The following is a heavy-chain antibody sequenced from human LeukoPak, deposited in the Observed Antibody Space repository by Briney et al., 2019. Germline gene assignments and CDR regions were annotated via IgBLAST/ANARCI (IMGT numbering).Heavy chain of an antibody. CDR1: GFTFSSYA. CDR3: AKGNGYSYGRYYFDY. Sequence: AGGSLRLSCAASGFTFSSYAMGWVRQAPGKGLEWVSAITASGGNTYYADSVKGRFTISRDNSKNTLYLQVNSLRAEDTAVCYCAKGNGYSYGRYYFDYWGQGILVTVSS. CDR2: ITASGGNT. V-gene: IGHV3-23*01. D-gene: IGHD5-18*01. J-gene: IGHJ4*02.